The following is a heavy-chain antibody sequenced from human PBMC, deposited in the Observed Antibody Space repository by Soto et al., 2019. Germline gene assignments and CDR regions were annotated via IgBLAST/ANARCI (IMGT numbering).Heavy chain of an antibody. J-gene: IGHJ5*02. CDR3: ARGATHGSSWYFWFDP. D-gene: IGHD6-13*01. Sequence: QVQLVQSGAEVSRPGTSVKVSCKASGGTFSTYPINWVRQAPGQGLEWMGGIIPLFGTTNYAQKFKGRVTITADESTSTAYMELSSLRAEDAAVYYCARGATHGSSWYFWFDPWGQGTLVTVSS. CDR1: GGTFSTYP. CDR2: IIPLFGTT. V-gene: IGHV1-69*01.